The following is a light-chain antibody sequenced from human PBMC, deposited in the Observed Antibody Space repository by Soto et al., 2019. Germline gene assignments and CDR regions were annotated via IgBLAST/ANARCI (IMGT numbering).Light chain of an antibody. CDR1: QRVSSNY. Sequence: EMVLTQSPGTLSLSPGERATLSCRASQRVSSNYLAWFQQKPGQAPRLLIYRASSRATGIPDRFSGRGSGKEFTLNIRRLEPEDLAVYYFQHYSSPPFTFGPGTRVDFK. CDR2: RAS. CDR3: QHYSSPPFT. J-gene: IGKJ3*01. V-gene: IGKV3-20*01.